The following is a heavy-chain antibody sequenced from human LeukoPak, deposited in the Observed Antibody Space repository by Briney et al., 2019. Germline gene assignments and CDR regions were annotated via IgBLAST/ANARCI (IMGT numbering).Heavy chain of an antibody. J-gene: IGHJ4*02. CDR2: ISGSGGST. V-gene: IGHV3-23*01. D-gene: IGHD3-22*01. CDR1: GFTFSSYA. CDR3: AKEVPSPYYYDSSGYYFDY. Sequence: GGSLRLSCAASGFTFSSYAMSWVRQAPGKGLEWVSAISGSGGSTYYADSVKGRFTISRDNSKNTLYLQMNSLRAEDTAVYYCAKEVPSPYYYDSSGYYFDYWGQGTLVTVSS.